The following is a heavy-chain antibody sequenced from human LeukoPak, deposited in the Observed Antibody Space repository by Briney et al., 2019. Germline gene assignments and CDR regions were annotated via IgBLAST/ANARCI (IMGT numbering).Heavy chain of an antibody. J-gene: IGHJ6*03. CDR1: ESTFSTYW. CDR3: VRVSSSTSCPDCYNMDV. Sequence: GGSLRLSCAASESTFSTYWMTWVRQAPGKGLEWVAVIWNDGSNRYYADSVKGRFTISRDNSQYTLYLQMNSLKAEDTAVYFCVRVSSSTSCPDCYNMDVWGKGTTVTVSS. V-gene: IGHV3-33*08. CDR2: IWNDGSNR. D-gene: IGHD2-2*01.